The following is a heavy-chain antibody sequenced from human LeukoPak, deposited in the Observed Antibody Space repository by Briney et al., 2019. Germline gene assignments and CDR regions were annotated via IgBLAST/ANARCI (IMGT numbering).Heavy chain of an antibody. J-gene: IGHJ4*02. D-gene: IGHD6-19*01. CDR3: AKDSQWGASSGWGDFDY. CDR1: GFTFSSYA. CDR2: ISGSGGST. Sequence: QPGGSLRLSCAASGFTFSSYAMSWVRQAPGKGLEWVSAISGSGGSTYYADSVKGRFTISRDNSKNTLYLQMNSLRAEDTAVYYCAKDSQWGASSGWGDFDYWGQGTLVTVSS. V-gene: IGHV3-23*01.